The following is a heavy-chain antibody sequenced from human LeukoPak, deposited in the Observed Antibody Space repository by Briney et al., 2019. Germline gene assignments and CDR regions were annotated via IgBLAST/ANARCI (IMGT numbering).Heavy chain of an antibody. V-gene: IGHV1-2*02. CDR3: ARDQGYCSSTSCLVFDY. Sequence: ASVKVSCKASGYTFTGYYMHWVRQAPGQGLEWMGCINPNSGGTNYAQKFQGRVTMTRDTSISTAYMELSRLRSDDTAVYYCARDQGYCSSTSCLVFDYWGQGTLVTVSS. D-gene: IGHD2-2*01. CDR1: GYTFTGYY. J-gene: IGHJ4*02. CDR2: INPNSGGT.